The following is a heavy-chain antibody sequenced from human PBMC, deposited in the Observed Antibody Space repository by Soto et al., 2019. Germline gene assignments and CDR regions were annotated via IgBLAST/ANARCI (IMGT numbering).Heavy chain of an antibody. V-gene: IGHV3-33*01. Sequence: GGSLIPSCAGSGFTFSSYGMHWVLQAPGNGLEWVAVIWDDGSNKYYADSVKGRFTISRDNCKNTLYLQMNRLRAEDTAVYYCARDFSSSRRFSYHYGMDVWGQGTTVTVSS. CDR1: GFTFSSYG. CDR2: IWDDGSNK. J-gene: IGHJ6*01. D-gene: IGHD6-6*01. CDR3: ARDFSSSRRFSYHYGMDV.